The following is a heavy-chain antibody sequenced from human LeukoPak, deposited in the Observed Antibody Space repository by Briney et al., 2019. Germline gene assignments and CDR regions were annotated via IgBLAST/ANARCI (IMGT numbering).Heavy chain of an antibody. CDR3: ARGGYYGSGSYYPIDY. CDR1: GGSVSSGSYY. J-gene: IGHJ4*02. CDR2: IYYSGST. V-gene: IGHV4-61*01. Sequence: SETLSLTCTVSGGSVSSGSYYWSWIRQPPGKGLEWLGYIYYSGSTNYNPSLKSRVTISVDTSKNQFSLKLSSVTAADTAVYYCARGGYYGSGSYYPIDYWGQGTLVTVSS. D-gene: IGHD3-10*01.